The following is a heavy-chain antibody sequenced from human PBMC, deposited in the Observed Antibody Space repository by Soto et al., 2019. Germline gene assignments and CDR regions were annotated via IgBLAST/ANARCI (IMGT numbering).Heavy chain of an antibody. CDR1: GGSISKSNYY. Sequence: QLQLQESGPGLVKPSETLSLTCTVSGGSISKSNYYWGWIRQPPGNRLEWIGSIYYSGSTSYNSSRKSRVTISVDTSKNQFSLRLSSVTAADTAVYYCASPTLGAFDIWGQGTKVTVSS. V-gene: IGHV4-39*01. J-gene: IGHJ3*02. CDR3: ASPTLGAFDI. D-gene: IGHD3-16*01. CDR2: IYYSGST.